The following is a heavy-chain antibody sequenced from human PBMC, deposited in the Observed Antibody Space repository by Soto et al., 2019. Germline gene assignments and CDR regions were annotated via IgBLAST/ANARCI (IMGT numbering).Heavy chain of an antibody. Sequence: QVQLVQSGAEVKKPGASVKVSCKASGYTFTSYAMHWVRQAPGQRLEWMGWINAGNGNTKYSQKFQGRVTITRDTSASTAYMELSRLRSEDTAVYYCARDVGGYRLQKSYYYYYYMDVWGKGTTVTVSS. CDR1: GYTFTSYA. D-gene: IGHD5-12*01. V-gene: IGHV1-3*01. CDR2: INAGNGNT. J-gene: IGHJ6*03. CDR3: ARDVGGYRLQKSYYYYYYMDV.